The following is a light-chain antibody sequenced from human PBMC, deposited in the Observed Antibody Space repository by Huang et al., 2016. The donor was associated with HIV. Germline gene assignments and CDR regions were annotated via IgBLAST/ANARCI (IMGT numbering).Light chain of an antibody. J-gene: IGKJ4*01. CDR3: QQYDNLPSLT. CDR1: QDIRNY. CDR2: DAS. Sequence: DIQMTQSPSSLSASVGDRVTITCQASQDIRNYLNWYQQKPGKAPKRLIYDASNLETGVPSRFSGSGSGTDFTFTISSLQPEDIATYYCQQYDNLPSLTFGGGTKVEIK. V-gene: IGKV1-33*01.